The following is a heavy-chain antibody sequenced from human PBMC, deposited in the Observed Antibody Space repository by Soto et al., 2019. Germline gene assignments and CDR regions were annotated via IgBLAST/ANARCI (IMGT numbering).Heavy chain of an antibody. D-gene: IGHD6-6*01. CDR1: GFTFSSYA. V-gene: IGHV3-23*01. Sequence: GGSLRLSCAASGFTFSSYAMSWARQAPGKGLEWVSAISGSGGSTYYADSVKGRFTISRDNSKNTLYPQMNSLRAEDTAVYYCAKDEVEYSSSPYYFDYWGQGTLVTVSS. CDR3: AKDEVEYSSSPYYFDY. J-gene: IGHJ4*02. CDR2: ISGSGGST.